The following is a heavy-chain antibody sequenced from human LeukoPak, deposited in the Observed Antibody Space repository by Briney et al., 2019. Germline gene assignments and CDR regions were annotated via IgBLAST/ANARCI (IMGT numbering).Heavy chain of an antibody. CDR1: GYTLTELS. CDR3: VPYGSGSYPLDY. Sequence: GASVKVSCKVSGYTLTELSMHWVRQAPGKGLEWMGGFDPEDGETIYAQKFQGRVTMTEDTSTDTAYMELRSLRSEDTAVYYCVPYGSGSYPLDYWGQGTLVTVSS. J-gene: IGHJ4*02. V-gene: IGHV1-24*01. CDR2: FDPEDGET. D-gene: IGHD3-10*01.